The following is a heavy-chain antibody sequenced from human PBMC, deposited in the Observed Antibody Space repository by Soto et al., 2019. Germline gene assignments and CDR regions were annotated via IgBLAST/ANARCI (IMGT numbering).Heavy chain of an antibody. J-gene: IGHJ6*02. CDR1: GGSFSGYY. CDR3: ARTGSGQYDFWSGSRGYYYGMDV. D-gene: IGHD3-3*01. Sequence: SETLSLTCAVYGGSFSGYYWSWIRQPPGKGLEWIGEINHSGSTNYNPSLKGRVTISVDTCKNQFSLKLSSVTAADTAVYYCARTGSGQYDFWSGSRGYYYGMDVWGQGTTVTVSS. CDR2: INHSGST. V-gene: IGHV4-34*01.